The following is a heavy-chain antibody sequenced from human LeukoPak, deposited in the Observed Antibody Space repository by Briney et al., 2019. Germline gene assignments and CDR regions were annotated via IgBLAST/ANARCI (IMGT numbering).Heavy chain of an antibody. CDR2: IYYSGST. J-gene: IGHJ4*02. Sequence: SETLSLTCTVSGGSISSYYWSWIRQPPGKGLERIGYIYYSGSTNYNPSLKSRVTISVDTSKNQFSLELSSVTAADTAVYYCARANDILTGYFDYWGQGTLVTVSS. V-gene: IGHV4-59*01. D-gene: IGHD3-9*01. CDR3: ARANDILTGYFDY. CDR1: GGSISSYY.